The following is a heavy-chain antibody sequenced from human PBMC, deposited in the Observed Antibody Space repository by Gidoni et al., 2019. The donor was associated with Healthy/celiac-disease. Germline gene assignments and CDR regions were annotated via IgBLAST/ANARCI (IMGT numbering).Heavy chain of an antibody. CDR1: GFTFSSYG. V-gene: IGHV3-33*01. J-gene: IGHJ3*02. CDR3: ARVGPLWAFDI. CDR2: IWYDGSNK. D-gene: IGHD2-21*01. Sequence: QVQLVESGGGVVQPGRSLRLSCAASGFTFSSYGMHWVRQAPGKGLGWVAVIWYDGSNKYYADSVKGRFTISRDNSKNTLYLQMNSLRAEDTAVYYCARVGPLWAFDIWGQGTMVTVSS.